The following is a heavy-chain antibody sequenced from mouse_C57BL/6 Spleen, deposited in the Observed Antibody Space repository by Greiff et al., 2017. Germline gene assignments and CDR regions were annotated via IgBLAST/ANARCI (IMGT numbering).Heavy chain of an antibody. D-gene: IGHD1-1*01. J-gene: IGHJ3*01. CDR1: GYTFTEYT. CDR2: FYPGSGSI. CDR3: ARHESPYYYGSSYGGFAY. V-gene: IGHV1-62-2*01. Sequence: VQLQQSGAELVKPGASVKLSCKASGYTFTEYTIHWVKQRSGQGLEWIGWFYPGSGSIKYNEKFKDKATLTADKSSSTVYMELSRLTSEDSAVYFCARHESPYYYGSSYGGFAYWGQGTLVTVSA.